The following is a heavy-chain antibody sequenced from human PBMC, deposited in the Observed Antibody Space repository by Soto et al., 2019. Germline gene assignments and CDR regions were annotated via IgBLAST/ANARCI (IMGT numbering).Heavy chain of an antibody. CDR2: IYHSGST. J-gene: IGHJ4*02. Sequence: QVQLQESGPGLVKPSGTLSLTCAVSGGSISSSNWWSWVRQPPGKGLEWIGEIYHSGSTNYNPSLKCRVTISVDKSKNQFSLKLSSVTAADTAVYYCASHYDILTGYYRGFDYWGQGTLVTVSS. CDR3: ASHYDILTGYYRGFDY. V-gene: IGHV4-4*02. CDR1: GGSISSSNW. D-gene: IGHD3-9*01.